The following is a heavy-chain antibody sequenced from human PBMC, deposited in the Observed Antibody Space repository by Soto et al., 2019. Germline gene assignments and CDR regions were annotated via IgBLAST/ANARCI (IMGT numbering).Heavy chain of an antibody. Sequence: GESLKISRKGSGYSFAGYWITWVRQKPGKGIEWMGRIDPSDSQTYYSPSFRGHVTISVTKSITTVFLQWSSLRASDTAMYYCARQIYDSDTGPNFQYYFDSWGQGNPVTVSS. CDR2: IDPSDSQT. CDR3: ARQIYDSDTGPNFQYYFDS. CDR1: GYSFAGYW. J-gene: IGHJ4*02. V-gene: IGHV5-10-1*01. D-gene: IGHD3-22*01.